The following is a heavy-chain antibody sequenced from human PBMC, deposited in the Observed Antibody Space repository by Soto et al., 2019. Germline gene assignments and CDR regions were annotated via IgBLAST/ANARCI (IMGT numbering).Heavy chain of an antibody. V-gene: IGHV3-21*01. CDR3: AREDSIIIPAVSDF. Sequence: GGSLRLSCTVSGFAFNNYGINWVRQAPGQGLEWVSSISKSDYTYYSDSVRGRFTISRDNAKNSVSLQMNTLRVEDTAVYYCAREDSIIIPAVSDFWGQGTLVTVSS. D-gene: IGHD2-2*01. CDR1: GFAFNNYG. J-gene: IGHJ4*02. CDR2: ISKSDYT.